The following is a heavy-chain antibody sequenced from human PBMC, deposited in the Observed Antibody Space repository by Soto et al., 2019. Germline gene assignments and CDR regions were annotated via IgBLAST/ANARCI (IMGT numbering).Heavy chain of an antibody. CDR1: GFTFSNAW. V-gene: IGHV3-15*01. CDR3: TTRRTYGMDV. Sequence: EVQLVESGGGLVKPGGSLRLSCAASGFTFSNAWMSWVRQAPGKGLEWVGRIKSKTDGGTTDYAAPVKGRFTISRDDSKATLYLQMNSLKAADTAVYDCTTRRTYGMDVWGQGTTVTVSS. CDR2: IKSKTDGGTT. J-gene: IGHJ6*02.